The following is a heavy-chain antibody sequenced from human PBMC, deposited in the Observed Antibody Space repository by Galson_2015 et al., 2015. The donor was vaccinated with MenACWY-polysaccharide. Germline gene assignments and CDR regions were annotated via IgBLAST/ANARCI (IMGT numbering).Heavy chain of an antibody. V-gene: IGHV1-69*13. CDR2: IIPIFGTA. J-gene: IGHJ6*03. CDR1: GGTFSSYA. CDR3: ASLLGYCSSTSCYREYYYMDV. D-gene: IGHD2-2*02. Sequence: SVKVSCKASGGTFSSYAISWVRQAPGQGLEWMGGIIPIFGTANYAQKFQGRVTITADESTSTAYMELSSLRSEDTAVYYCASLLGYCSSTSCYREYYYMDVWGKGTTVTVSS.